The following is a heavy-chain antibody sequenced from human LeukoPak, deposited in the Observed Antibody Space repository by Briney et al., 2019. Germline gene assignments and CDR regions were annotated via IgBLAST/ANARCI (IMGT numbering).Heavy chain of an antibody. J-gene: IGHJ5*02. CDR1: GGSISSSSYY. V-gene: IGHV4-39*01. D-gene: IGHD3-10*01. CDR3: AVGRLWFGELLSGANWFDP. CDR2: IYYSGST. Sequence: SETLSLTCTVSGGSISSSSYYWGWIRQPPGKGLEWIGSIYYSGSTYYNPSLKSRVTISVDTSKNQFSLKLSYVTAADSAVYYCAVGRLWFGELLSGANWFDPWGQGTLVTVSS.